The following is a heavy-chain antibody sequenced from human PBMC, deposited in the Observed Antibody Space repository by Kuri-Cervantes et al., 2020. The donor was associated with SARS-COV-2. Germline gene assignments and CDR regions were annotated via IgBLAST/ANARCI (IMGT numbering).Heavy chain of an antibody. CDR2: INSDGSST. D-gene: IGHD1-1*01. Sequence: GGSLRLTCAASGFPFSDSAFHWVRQAPGKGLVWVSRINSDGSSTSYADSVKGRFTISRDNAKNTLYLQMNSLSAEDTAVYYCVRDGDHWNFDYWGQGNLVTVSS. V-gene: IGHV3-74*01. CDR1: GFPFSDSA. CDR3: VRDGDHWNFDY. J-gene: IGHJ4*02.